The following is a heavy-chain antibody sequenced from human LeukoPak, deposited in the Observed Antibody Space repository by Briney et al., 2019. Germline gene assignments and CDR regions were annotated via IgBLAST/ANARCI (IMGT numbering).Heavy chain of an antibody. V-gene: IGHV3-49*04. J-gene: IGHJ6*02. CDR2: IRSKAYGGTT. Sequence: GGSLRLSCTASGFTFGDYAMNWVRQAPGKGLEWVGFIRSKAYGGTTEFAASVKGRFIISRDDSKSIAYPQMNSLKTEDTAVYYCTAYDPSDYYGMDVWGQGTTVTVS. CDR1: GFTFGDYA. CDR3: TAYDPSDYYGMDV. D-gene: IGHD5-12*01.